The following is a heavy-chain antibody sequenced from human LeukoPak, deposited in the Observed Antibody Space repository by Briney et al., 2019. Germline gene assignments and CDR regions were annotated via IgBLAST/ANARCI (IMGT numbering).Heavy chain of an antibody. D-gene: IGHD3-9*01. CDR3: ARGKKEYDILTGSIGYYFDY. V-gene: IGHV4-31*03. CDR1: GGSISSGGYY. Sequence: PSETLSLTCTVSGGSISSGGYYWSWIRQHPGKGLEWIGYIYYSGSTYYNPSLKSRVTISVDTSKNQFSLKLSSVTAADTAVYYWARGKKEYDILTGSIGYYFDYWGQGTLVTVSS. J-gene: IGHJ4*02. CDR2: IYYSGST.